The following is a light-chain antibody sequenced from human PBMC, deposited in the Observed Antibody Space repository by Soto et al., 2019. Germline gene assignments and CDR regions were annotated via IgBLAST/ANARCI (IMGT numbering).Light chain of an antibody. CDR2: GAA. CDR3: QQYHNWPA. V-gene: IGKV3-15*01. J-gene: IGKJ1*01. Sequence: ILPTQSPATLSASPGERATLSCRASQSVFSSLAWYQQKPGQAPRLLIYGAATRATGIPARFSGSGSGTEFTLTINSLQSEDFAVYYCQQYHNWPAFGQWTKV. CDR1: QSVFSS.